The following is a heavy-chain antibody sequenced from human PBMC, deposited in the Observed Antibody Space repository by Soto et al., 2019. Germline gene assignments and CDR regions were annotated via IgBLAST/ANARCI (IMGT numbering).Heavy chain of an antibody. CDR2: IYYSGST. CDR1: GGSISSYY. J-gene: IGHJ3*01. D-gene: IGHD3-10*01. Sequence: SETLSLTCTVSGGSISSYYWSWIRQPPGKGLEWIGYIYYSGSTNYNPSLKSRVTISVDTSKNQFSLKLSSVTAADTAVYYCARVWGGAFAFWGQGTMVTVSS. CDR3: ARVWGGAFAF. V-gene: IGHV4-59*01.